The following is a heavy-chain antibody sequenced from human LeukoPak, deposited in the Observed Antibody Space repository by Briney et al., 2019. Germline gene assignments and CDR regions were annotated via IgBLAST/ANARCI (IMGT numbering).Heavy chain of an antibody. Sequence: GGSLRLSCAASGFTFSSYGMHWVRQAPGKGLEWVAVISYDGSNKYYADSVKGRFTISRDNSKNTLYLQMNSLRAEDTAVYYCAKDVTTGKGVLDYWGQGTLVTVSS. J-gene: IGHJ4*02. CDR1: GFTFSSYG. CDR2: ISYDGSNK. V-gene: IGHV3-30*18. D-gene: IGHD4-17*01. CDR3: AKDVTTGKGVLDY.